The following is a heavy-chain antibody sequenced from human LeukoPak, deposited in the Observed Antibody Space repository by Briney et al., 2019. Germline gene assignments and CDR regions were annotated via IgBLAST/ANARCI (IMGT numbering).Heavy chain of an antibody. V-gene: IGHV3-11*01. J-gene: IGHJ4*02. D-gene: IGHD2-21*01. CDR2: ISGSGSDI. Sequence: GGSLRLSCVVSGFSISVSEFSISDSYMTWIRQTPGKGLEWLAYISGSGSDIYFADSVKGRFTISRDNAKNSLYLQMNSLRPEDTAIYHCAQDRAWGAYAYWGQGALVTVSS. CDR1: GFSISVSEFSISDSY. CDR3: AQDRAWGAYAY.